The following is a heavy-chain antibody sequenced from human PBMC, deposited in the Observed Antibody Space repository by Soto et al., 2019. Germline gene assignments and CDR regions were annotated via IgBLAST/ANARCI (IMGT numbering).Heavy chain of an antibody. CDR3: ARDGGYCRSGPCYREWFDP. CDR2: VSGDNGHT. D-gene: IGHD2-2*01. CDR1: GYTFTTHG. J-gene: IGHJ5*02. Sequence: QVQLVQSGAEVKKPGASVKVSCKASGYTFTTHGISWVRQAPGQGLEWMGWVSGDNGHTNYAQSLQGRVTMTTDTSTNTAYMELRSLRSDGTAVYYCARDGGYCRSGPCYREWFDPWGQGTLVTVSS. V-gene: IGHV1-18*01.